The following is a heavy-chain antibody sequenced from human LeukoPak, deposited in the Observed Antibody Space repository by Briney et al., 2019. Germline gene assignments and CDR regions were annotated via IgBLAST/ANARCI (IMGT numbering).Heavy chain of an antibody. CDR2: ISGSGGST. CDR1: GFTVSSNY. J-gene: IGHJ4*02. Sequence: GGSLRLSCAASGFTVSSNYMTWVRQAPGRGLEWVSSISGSGGSTYYADSVKGRFTISRDNSKNTLYLQMYSLRAEDTAVYYCAKVEGASKASVYWGQGALVTVSS. D-gene: IGHD1-1*01. CDR3: AKVEGASKASVY. V-gene: IGHV3-23*01.